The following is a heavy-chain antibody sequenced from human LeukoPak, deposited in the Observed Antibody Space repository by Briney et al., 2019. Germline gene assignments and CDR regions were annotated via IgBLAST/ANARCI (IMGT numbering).Heavy chain of an antibody. CDR1: GFTFSTFH. V-gene: IGHV3-48*01. D-gene: IGHD1-26*01. Sequence: PGGSLRLSCTASGFTFSTFHMHWVRQAPGKGLEWVSYINYHSQPTYYADSVKGRFTISRDNAKSSLYLQLNDLRAEDTAVYYCVRDGSYSDGLDYWGQGTLVTVSS. CDR2: INYHSQPT. CDR3: VRDGSYSDGLDY. J-gene: IGHJ4*02.